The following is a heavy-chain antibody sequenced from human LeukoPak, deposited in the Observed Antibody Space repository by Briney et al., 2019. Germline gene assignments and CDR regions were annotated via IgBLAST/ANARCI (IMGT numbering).Heavy chain of an antibody. CDR1: GYTFTSYG. CDR2: IRAYNGNT. CDR3: ARWQSLKFEQWLVQDWFDP. V-gene: IGHV1-18*04. D-gene: IGHD6-19*01. J-gene: IGHJ5*02. Sequence: ASVKVSCKASGYTFTSYGISWVRQAPGQGLEWMGWIRAYNGNTNYAEKLQGRVTMTTDTSTSTAYMELRSLRSDDTAVYYCARWQSLKFEQWLVQDWFDPWGQGTLVTVSS.